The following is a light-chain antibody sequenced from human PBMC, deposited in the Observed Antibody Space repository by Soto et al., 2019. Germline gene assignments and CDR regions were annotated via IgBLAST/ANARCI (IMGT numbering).Light chain of an antibody. CDR2: GAS. J-gene: IGKJ4*01. CDR1: QSVRTY. V-gene: IGKV1-39*01. Sequence: DIQMTQSPSSLSASMGDRVTITCRASQSVRTYLNWYQQKPGKAPNLLISGASNLHSGVSSGFTGGGSGTDFTLTISSLQPEDFATYFCQQTYSTPLTFGGGTKVDI. CDR3: QQTYSTPLT.